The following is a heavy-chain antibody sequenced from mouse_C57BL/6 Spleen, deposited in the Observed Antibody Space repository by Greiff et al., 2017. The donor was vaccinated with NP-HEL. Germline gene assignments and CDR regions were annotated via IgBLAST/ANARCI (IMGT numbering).Heavy chain of an antibody. CDR3: ANYGSSSWFAD. V-gene: IGHV1-59*01. J-gene: IGHJ3*01. D-gene: IGHD1-1*01. CDR2: IDPSASYT. Sequence: VQLQQPGAELVRPGTSVKLSCKASGYTFTSYWMHWVKQRPGQGLEWIGVIDPSASYTNYNHKFKGKATLTVDTYSSTAYMQLSSRTSEDSAVYYCANYGSSSWFADWGQGTLVTVAA. CDR1: GYTFTSYW.